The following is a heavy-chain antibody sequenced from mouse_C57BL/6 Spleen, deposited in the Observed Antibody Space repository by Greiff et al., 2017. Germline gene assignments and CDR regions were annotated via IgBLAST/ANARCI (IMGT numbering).Heavy chain of an antibody. CDR1: GYSFTGYY. Sequence: VQLKESGPELVKPGASVKISCKASGYSFTGYYMHWVKQSPGNILDWIGYIYPYNGVSSYNQKFKGKATLTVDKSSSTAYMELRSLTSEDSAVYYCASYGKETHFDYWGQGTTLTVSS. J-gene: IGHJ2*01. CDR3: ASYGKETHFDY. V-gene: IGHV1-31*01. D-gene: IGHD2-1*01. CDR2: IYPYNGVS.